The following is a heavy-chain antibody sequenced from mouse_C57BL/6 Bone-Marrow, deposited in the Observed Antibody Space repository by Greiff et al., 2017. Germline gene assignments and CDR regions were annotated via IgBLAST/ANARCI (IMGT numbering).Heavy chain of an antibody. V-gene: IGHV1-82*01. D-gene: IGHD2-3*01. J-gene: IGHJ2*01. CDR3: ARPRVTTPYGDYFDY. CDR2: IYPGDGDT. Sequence: VQLQESGPELVKPGASVKISCKASGYAFSSSWMNWVKQRPGKGLEWIGRIYPGDGDTNYNGKFKGKATLTADKSSSTAYMQLSSLTSEDSAVYVYARPRVTTPYGDYFDYWGQGTTLTVSS. CDR1: GYAFSSSW.